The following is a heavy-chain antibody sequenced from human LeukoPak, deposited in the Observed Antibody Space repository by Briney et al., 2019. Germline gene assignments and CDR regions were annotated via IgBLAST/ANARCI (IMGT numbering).Heavy chain of an antibody. CDR2: IVVGSGNT. Sequence: GTSVKVSCKASGFTFTSSAMQWVRQARGQRLEWIGWIVVGSGNTNYAQKFQERVTITRDMSTSTAYMELSSLRSEDTAVYYCAAGLGAAAGLYYYYYMDVWGKGTTATVSS. CDR3: AAGLGAAAGLYYYYYMDV. J-gene: IGHJ6*03. CDR1: GFTFTSSA. V-gene: IGHV1-58*02. D-gene: IGHD6-13*01.